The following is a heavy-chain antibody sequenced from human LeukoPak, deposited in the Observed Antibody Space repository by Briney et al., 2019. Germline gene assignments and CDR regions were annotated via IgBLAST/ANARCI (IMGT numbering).Heavy chain of an antibody. V-gene: IGHV3-53*01. D-gene: IGHD3-3*01. CDR3: ARARITIFGVAHDAFDI. J-gene: IGHJ3*02. Sequence: GGSLRLSCAASGFTVSSNYMSWVRQAPGKGLEWVSVIYSVGTTYYADSVKGRFTISRDNSKNTLYLQMNSLRAEDTAVYYCARARITIFGVAHDAFDIWGQGTMVTVSS. CDR1: GFTVSSNY. CDR2: IYSVGTT.